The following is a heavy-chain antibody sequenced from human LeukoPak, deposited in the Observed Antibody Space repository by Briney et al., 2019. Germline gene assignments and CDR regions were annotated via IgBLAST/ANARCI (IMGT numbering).Heavy chain of an antibody. Sequence: SETLSLTCTVSGGSISSSSYYWGWLRQPPGKGLEWIGSIYYSGSTYYNPSLKSRVTISVDTSKNQFSLKLSSVTAADTAVYYCARDDAFDIWGQGTMVTVSS. J-gene: IGHJ3*02. CDR3: ARDDAFDI. CDR2: IYYSGST. CDR1: GGSISSSSYY. V-gene: IGHV4-39*07.